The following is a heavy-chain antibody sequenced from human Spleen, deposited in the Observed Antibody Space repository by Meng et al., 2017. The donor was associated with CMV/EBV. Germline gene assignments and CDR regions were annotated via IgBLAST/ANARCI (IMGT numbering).Heavy chain of an antibody. CDR1: GFTFSNFD. CDR3: ARGFWNPYYEDTHDY. V-gene: IGHV3-7*04. CDR2: IKQDGSDK. Sequence: GESLKISCAASGFTFSNFDMHWVRQAPGKGLEWVANIKQDGSDKYYVDSVKGRFTISRDNAKNSLYLQMNSLRGEDTAVYYCARGFWNPYYEDTHDYWGQGTLVTVSS. D-gene: IGHD3-22*01. J-gene: IGHJ4*02.